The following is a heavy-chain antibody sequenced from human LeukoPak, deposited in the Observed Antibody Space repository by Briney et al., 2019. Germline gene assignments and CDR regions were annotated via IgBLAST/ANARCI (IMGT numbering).Heavy chain of an antibody. CDR3: AREIRGYYAAY. V-gene: IGHV3-30*04. CDR1: GFNFVNYA. D-gene: IGHD3-3*01. CDR2: ISYDGSFQ. Sequence: GGSLRLPCAASGFNFVNYAMHWVRQAPGKGLDWVALISYDGSFQSYADSVKGRFTISRDSSTNTVSLQMNSLRDEDTAMYYCAREIRGYYAAYWGQGILVTVSS. J-gene: IGHJ4*02.